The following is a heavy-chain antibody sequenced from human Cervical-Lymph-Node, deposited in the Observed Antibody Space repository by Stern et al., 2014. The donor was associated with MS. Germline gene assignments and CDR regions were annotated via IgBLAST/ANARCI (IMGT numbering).Heavy chain of an antibody. D-gene: IGHD1-26*01. CDR3: AREGADNDAFDV. CDR2: INLSDGAT. J-gene: IGHJ3*01. V-gene: IGHV1-46*03. Sequence: VQLVESGAEGKKPGASVTVSCRTSGYTFIDYYIHWVRQAPGQGLEWMGIINLSDGATTYAQKFQGRVTMTRDTSTNTAYMQLGSLTSEDTAVFFCAREGADNDAFDVWGQGTMVTVSS. CDR1: GYTFIDYY.